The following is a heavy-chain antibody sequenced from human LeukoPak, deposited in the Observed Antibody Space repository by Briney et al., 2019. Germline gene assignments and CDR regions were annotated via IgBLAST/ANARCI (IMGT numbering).Heavy chain of an antibody. CDR3: AKDSGYCSSTSCGFDY. D-gene: IGHD2-2*01. CDR2: ISYDGSNK. V-gene: IGHV3-30*18. J-gene: IGHJ4*02. Sequence: GGSLRLSCTASGFTTHYWLNWVRQSPGKGLEWVAVISYDGSNKYYADSVKGRFTISRDNSKNTLYLQMNSLRAEDTAVCYCAKDSGYCSSTSCGFDYWGQGTLVTVSS. CDR1: GFTTHYW.